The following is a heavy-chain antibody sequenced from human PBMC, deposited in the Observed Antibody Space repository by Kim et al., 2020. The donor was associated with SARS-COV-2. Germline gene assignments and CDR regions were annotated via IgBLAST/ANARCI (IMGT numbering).Heavy chain of an antibody. D-gene: IGHD3-10*01. V-gene: IGHV3-33*01. CDR3: ARGAYGTGSYHYYGMDV. Sequence: GGSLRLSCAASGFTFSSYSMHWVRQAPGKGLEWVAVIWYDGSNKYYADSVKGRFTISRDNSKNTLYLQMNSLRAEDTAVYYCARGAYGTGSYHYYGMDVWGQGTTVTVSS. CDR2: IWYDGSNK. CDR1: GFTFSSYS. J-gene: IGHJ6*02.